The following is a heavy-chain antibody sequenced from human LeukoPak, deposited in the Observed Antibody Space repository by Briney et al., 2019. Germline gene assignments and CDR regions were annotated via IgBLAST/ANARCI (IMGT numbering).Heavy chain of an antibody. CDR1: GFTFSSHW. CDR2: MKQDGSEK. Sequence: GGSLRLSCAASGFTFSSHWMSWVRQAPGKGLEWVANMKQDGSEKYYVDSVKGRFTISRDNAKNSLYLQMNSLRAEDTAVYYCARDRERYDAFDIWGQGTMVTVSS. V-gene: IGHV3-7*01. D-gene: IGHD1-26*01. CDR3: ARDRERYDAFDI. J-gene: IGHJ3*02.